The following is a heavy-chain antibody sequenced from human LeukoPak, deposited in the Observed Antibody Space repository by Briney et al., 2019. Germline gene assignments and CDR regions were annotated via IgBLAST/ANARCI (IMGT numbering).Heavy chain of an antibody. V-gene: IGHV3-23*01. Sequence: GSLRLSCTASGFTFSSYTMTWVRQAPGKGLKWVSTITTGDGNTYYADSVKGRFTVSRDDSKNTLYLQMNSLRAEDTAVYYCARAFSIAAAGNYYYYYGMDVWGQGTTVTVSS. CDR2: ITTGDGNT. J-gene: IGHJ6*02. CDR1: GFTFSSYT. CDR3: ARAFSIAAAGNYYYYYGMDV. D-gene: IGHD6-13*01.